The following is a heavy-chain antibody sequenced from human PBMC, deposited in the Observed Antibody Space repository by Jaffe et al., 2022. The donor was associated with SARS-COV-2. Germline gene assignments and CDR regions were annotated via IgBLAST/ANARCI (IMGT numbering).Heavy chain of an antibody. CDR2: IYTNGNT. Sequence: QVQLQESGPGLVKPSQTLSLTCTVSGGSISSSSYYWNWIRQPAGKGLEWIGRIYTNGNTNFNPSLKSRVIISEDTSKNQFSLKLTSVTAADTAVYYCARYDSNVGCFDPWGQGTLVTVSS. D-gene: IGHD3-22*01. CDR3: ARYDSNVGCFDP. V-gene: IGHV4-61*02. CDR1: GGSISSSSYY. J-gene: IGHJ5*02.